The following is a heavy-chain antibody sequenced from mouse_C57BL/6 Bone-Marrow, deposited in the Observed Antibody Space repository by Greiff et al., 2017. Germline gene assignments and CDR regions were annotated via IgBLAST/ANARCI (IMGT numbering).Heavy chain of an antibody. CDR2: IGPANGNT. V-gene: IGHV14-3*01. J-gene: IGHJ3*01. CDR3: ADAWFAY. CDR1: GFNIKDYY. Sequence: VQLQQSGAELVRPGASVKLSCTASGFNIKDYYMHWVKQRPEQGLEWIGRIGPANGNTKYAPKFQGKATITADTSSNTAYLQLSSLTSEDTASYYCADAWFAYWGQGTLVTVSA.